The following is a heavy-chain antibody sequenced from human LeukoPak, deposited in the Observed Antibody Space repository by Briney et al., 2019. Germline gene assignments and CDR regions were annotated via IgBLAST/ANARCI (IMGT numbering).Heavy chain of an antibody. CDR3: AKQITMVRGVIGYYFDY. D-gene: IGHD3-10*01. CDR1: GFTFSPYE. V-gene: IGHV3-48*03. CDR2: ISSTASTI. Sequence: GGSLRLSCAASGFTFSPYEMNWVRQAPGKGLDWVSYISSTASTIYYADSVRGRFTISRDNAKNSLYLQMNSLRAEDTAVYYCAKQITMVRGVIGYYFDYWGQGTLVTVSS. J-gene: IGHJ4*02.